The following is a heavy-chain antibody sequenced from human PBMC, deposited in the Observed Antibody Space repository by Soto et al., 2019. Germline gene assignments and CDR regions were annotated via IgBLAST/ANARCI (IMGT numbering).Heavy chain of an antibody. CDR3: AKGQFTAVVRTASFDY. CDR2: ISASGGST. V-gene: IGHV3-23*01. Sequence: HPGGSLRLSCAASGFTFSSYAMSWVRQAPGKGLEWVSAISASGGSTYYADSVKGRFSISRDSSQSTLYLQMNSLRAEDTAVYFCAKGQFTAVVRTASFDYWGQGALVTVSS. D-gene: IGHD2-15*01. CDR1: GFTFSSYA. J-gene: IGHJ4*02.